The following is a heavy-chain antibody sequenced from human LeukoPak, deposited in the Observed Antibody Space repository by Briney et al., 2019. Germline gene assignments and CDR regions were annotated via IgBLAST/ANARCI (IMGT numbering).Heavy chain of an antibody. CDR1: GYSISSGYY. J-gene: IGHJ4*02. Sequence: SETLSLTCTVSGYSISSGYYWGWIRQPPGKGLEWIGSIYHSGRTFYNPSLKSRVTISVDTSKNQFSLKLSSVTAADTAVYYCARDSAISYDYVWGSYRYWSSFDYWGQGTLVTVSS. CDR3: ARDSAISYDYVWGSYRYWSSFDY. CDR2: IYHSGRT. D-gene: IGHD3-16*02. V-gene: IGHV4-38-2*02.